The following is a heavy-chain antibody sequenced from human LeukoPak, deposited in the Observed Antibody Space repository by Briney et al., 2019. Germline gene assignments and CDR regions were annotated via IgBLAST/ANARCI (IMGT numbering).Heavy chain of an antibody. Sequence: GGSLRLSCAASGFTVSSNYMSWVRQAPGKGLEWVSVIYSGGSTYYADSVKGRFTISRDNSKNTLYLQMNSLRAEDTAVYYCARARSHYGSGSYGVFDYWGQGTLVTVSS. D-gene: IGHD3-10*01. J-gene: IGHJ4*02. CDR1: GFTVSSNY. V-gene: IGHV3-53*01. CDR2: IYSGGST. CDR3: ARARSHYGSGSYGVFDY.